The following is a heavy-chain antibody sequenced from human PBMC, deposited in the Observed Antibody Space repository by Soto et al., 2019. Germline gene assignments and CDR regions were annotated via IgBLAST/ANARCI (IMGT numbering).Heavy chain of an antibody. Sequence: PGGSPGLCCAACGDTVKVAVMSGARKAKGKGLEWVGRIKSRSDGGTTDYAAPVKGRFTISRDDSKNMLYLQMNSLKSEDTALYYCTTDLWRIAVVVLASGYYNPWGQGTQVTVSS. D-gene: IGHD2-15*01. CDR1: GDTVKVAV. CDR2: IKSRSDGGTT. CDR3: TTDLWRIAVVVLASGYYNP. J-gene: IGHJ5*02. V-gene: IGHV3-15*01.